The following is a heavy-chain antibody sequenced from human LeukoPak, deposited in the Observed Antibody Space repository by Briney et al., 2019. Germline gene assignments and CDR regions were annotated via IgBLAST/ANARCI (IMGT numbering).Heavy chain of an antibody. V-gene: IGHV3-9*01. Sequence: GGSLRLSCAASGFTFDDYAMHWVRQAPGKGLEWVSGISWNSGSIGYADSVKGRFTISRGNAKNSLYLQMNSLRAEDTALYYCAKDVVNYDTVVNWFDPWGQGTLVTVSS. D-gene: IGHD3-22*01. CDR1: GFTFDDYA. J-gene: IGHJ5*02. CDR3: AKDVVNYDTVVNWFDP. CDR2: ISWNSGSI.